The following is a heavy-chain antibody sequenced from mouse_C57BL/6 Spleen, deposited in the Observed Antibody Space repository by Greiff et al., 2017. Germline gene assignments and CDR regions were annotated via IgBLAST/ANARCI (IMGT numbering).Heavy chain of an antibody. CDR2: IDPSDSYT. CDR1: GYTFTSYW. J-gene: IGHJ1*03. CDR3: ARAYGSSYDWYFDV. Sequence: QVHVKQPGAELVKPGASVKLSCKASGYTFTSYWMQWVKQRPGQGLEWIGEIDPSDSYTNYKQKFKGKATLTVDTSSSTAYMQLSSLTSEDSAVDYCARAYGSSYDWYFDVWGTGTTVTVSS. D-gene: IGHD1-1*01. V-gene: IGHV1-50*01.